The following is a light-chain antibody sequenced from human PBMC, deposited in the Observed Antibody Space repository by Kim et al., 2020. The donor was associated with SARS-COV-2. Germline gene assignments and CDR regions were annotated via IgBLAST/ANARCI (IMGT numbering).Light chain of an antibody. J-gene: IGLJ2*01. CDR1: SSDVGGYNY. V-gene: IGLV2-8*01. Sequence: GQSFTISCTGTSSDVGGYNYVSWYQQHPGKAPKLMIYEVSERPSGVPDRFSGSKSGNTASLTVSGLQAEDEADYYCSSYAGSNKGVFGGGTQLTVL. CDR3: SSYAGSNKGV. CDR2: EVS.